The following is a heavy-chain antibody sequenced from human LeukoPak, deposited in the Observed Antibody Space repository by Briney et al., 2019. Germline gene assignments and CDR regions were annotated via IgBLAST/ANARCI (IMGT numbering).Heavy chain of an antibody. Sequence: GGSLRLSCAASGFTFSGYAMRWVRQAPGKGLEWVAYISGGGIGTYYADAVKGRFTISRDNSKNTMYVQMNSLRDDDTAVYFCAKGSGSGTHLPSARFDYWGQGTTVTVSS. D-gene: IGHD3-10*01. CDR1: GFTFSGYA. CDR3: AKGSGSGTHLPSARFDY. CDR2: ISGGGIGT. J-gene: IGHJ4*02. V-gene: IGHV3-23*01.